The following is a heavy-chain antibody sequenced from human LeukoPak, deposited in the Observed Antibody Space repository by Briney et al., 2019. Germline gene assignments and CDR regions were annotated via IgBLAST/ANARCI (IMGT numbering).Heavy chain of an antibody. CDR3: ARVPTMTTGSYYFDY. J-gene: IGHJ4*02. Sequence: GGSLRLSCAASGFTFSSYSMNWVRQAPGKGLEWVSSISSSSSYIYYADSVKGRFTISRDNAKNSLYLQMNSLRAEDTAAYYCARVPTMTTGSYYFDYWGQGTLVTVSS. CDR2: ISSSSSYI. V-gene: IGHV3-21*01. D-gene: IGHD4-11*01. CDR1: GFTFSSYS.